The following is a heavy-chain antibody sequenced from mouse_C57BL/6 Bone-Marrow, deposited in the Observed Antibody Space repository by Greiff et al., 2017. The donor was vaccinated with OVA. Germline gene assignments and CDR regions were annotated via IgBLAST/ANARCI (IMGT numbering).Heavy chain of an antibody. CDR3: ARGYYYGSGAY. CDR2: IYPSDSET. J-gene: IGHJ3*01. V-gene: IGHV1-61*01. D-gene: IGHD1-1*01. Sequence: VKLSCMASGYTFTSYWMDWVKQRLGQGLEWIGNIYPSDSETHYNQKFKDKATLTVDKSSSTAYMQISSLTSEDSAVYYCARGYYYGSGAYWGQGTLVTVSA. CDR1: GYTFTSYW.